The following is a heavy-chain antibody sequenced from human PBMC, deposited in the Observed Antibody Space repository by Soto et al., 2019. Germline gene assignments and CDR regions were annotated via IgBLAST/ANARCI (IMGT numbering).Heavy chain of an antibody. V-gene: IGHV1-69*13. CDR3: ARGTYDSSGYYYYYGMDV. J-gene: IGHJ6*02. Sequence: SVKVSCKASGGTFSIYAISGVLQSPLQWLEWMGGIIPIFGTANYAQKFQGRVTITADESTSTAYMELSSLRSEDTAVYYCARGTYDSSGYYYYYGMDVWGQGTTVTVSS. CDR1: GGTFSIYA. D-gene: IGHD3-22*01. CDR2: IIPIFGTA.